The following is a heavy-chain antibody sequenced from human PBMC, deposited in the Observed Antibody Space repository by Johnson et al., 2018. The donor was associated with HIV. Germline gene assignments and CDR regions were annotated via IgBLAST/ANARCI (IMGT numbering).Heavy chain of an antibody. CDR3: SRIGGSYFVLWAVDI. J-gene: IGHJ3*02. Sequence: QMQLVESGGGVVQPGRSLRLSCAASGFTFSNFALHWVRQAPGKGLEWVAIISYDGNNKYYADSVKGRFTISRDNSKNTLYMQMNSLKPEDTALYYCSRIGGSYFVLWAVDIWGQGTMVTVSS. V-gene: IGHV3-30-3*01. CDR2: ISYDGNNK. D-gene: IGHD1-26*01. CDR1: GFTFSNFA.